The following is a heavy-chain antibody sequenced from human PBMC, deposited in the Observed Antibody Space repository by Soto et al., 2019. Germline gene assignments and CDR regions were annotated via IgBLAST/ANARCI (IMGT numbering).Heavy chain of an antibody. J-gene: IGHJ5*02. CDR3: ARDPGGSYFHNWFDP. Sequence: ASVKVSCKASGYTFTSYAMHWVRQAPGQRLEWMGWINAGNGNTKYSQKFQGRVTITRDTSASTAYMELSSLRSEDTAVYYCARDPGGSYFHNWFDPWGQGTLVTAPQ. V-gene: IGHV1-3*01. CDR2: INAGNGNT. CDR1: GYTFTSYA. D-gene: IGHD1-26*01.